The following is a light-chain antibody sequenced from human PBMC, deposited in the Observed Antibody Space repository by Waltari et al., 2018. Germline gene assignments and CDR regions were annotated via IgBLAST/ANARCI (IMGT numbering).Light chain of an antibody. CDR3: SSYATTRVI. J-gene: IGLJ2*01. Sequence: QSALTQPASVSGTPGQSITISCRGTGSDIGGMKYVSWYQQHPGEAPKVIIYDVTSRPSGVSDRFSGSKSGNTAFLTISGLQAEDEADYYCSSYATTRVIFGGGTKVTVL. CDR2: DVT. CDR1: GSDIGGMKY. V-gene: IGLV2-14*03.